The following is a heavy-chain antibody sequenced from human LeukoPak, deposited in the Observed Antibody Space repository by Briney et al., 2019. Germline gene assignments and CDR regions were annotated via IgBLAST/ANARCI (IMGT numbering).Heavy chain of an antibody. V-gene: IGHV4-34*01. Sequence: SETLSLTCAVYGGSFSGYYWSWIRQPPGKGLEWIGEINHSGSTNYNPSLTSRVTISVDTSKNQFSLKLSSVTAADTAVYYCASAPGYRSSTSCYAMSYYYYYGMDVWGKGTTVTVSS. CDR1: GGSFSGYY. D-gene: IGHD2-2*01. J-gene: IGHJ6*04. CDR2: INHSGST. CDR3: ASAPGYRSSTSCYAMSYYYYYGMDV.